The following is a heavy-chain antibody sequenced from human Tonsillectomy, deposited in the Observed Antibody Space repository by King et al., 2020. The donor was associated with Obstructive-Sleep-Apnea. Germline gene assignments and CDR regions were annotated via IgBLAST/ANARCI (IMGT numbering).Heavy chain of an antibody. Sequence: VQLVQSGGGLVKPGGSLRLSCAASEFTFSDYYMSWIRQAPGKGLEWVSYISSSSRYTNYADSVKGRFTISRDNAKNSLYLQMNSLRAEDTAGYYCARDRESSGWYDYWGQGTLVTVSS. CDR2: ISSSSRYT. CDR1: EFTFSDYY. V-gene: IGHV3-11*06. J-gene: IGHJ4*02. D-gene: IGHD6-19*01. CDR3: ARDRESSGWYDY.